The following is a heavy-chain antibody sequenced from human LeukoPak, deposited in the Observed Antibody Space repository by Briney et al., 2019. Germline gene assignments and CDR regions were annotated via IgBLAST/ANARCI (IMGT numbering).Heavy chain of an antibody. V-gene: IGHV1-18*01. Sequence: GASVKVSCKASGYTFTSYGISWVRQAPGQGLEWMGWISAYNGNTNYAQKLQGRVTMTTDTSTSTAYMELRSLRSDDTAVYYCAKPLEYSSSWYGWYFDLWGRGTLVTVSS. D-gene: IGHD6-13*01. CDR1: GYTFTSYG. CDR3: AKPLEYSSSWYGWYFDL. J-gene: IGHJ2*01. CDR2: ISAYNGNT.